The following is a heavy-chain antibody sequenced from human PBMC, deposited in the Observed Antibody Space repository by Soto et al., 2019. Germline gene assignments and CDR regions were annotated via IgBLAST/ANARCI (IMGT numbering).Heavy chain of an antibody. CDR1: GFTLSDYY. J-gene: IGHJ4*02. V-gene: IGHV3-11*06. D-gene: IGHD3-9*01. Sequence: KPGGSLRLSCAASGFTLSDYYMSWIRQAPGKGLEWVSYISSSSSYTNYADSVKGRFTISRDNAKNSLYLQMNSLRAEDTAVYYCARGYYDILTGYTTKFDYWGQGTLVTVSS. CDR2: ISSSSSYT. CDR3: ARGYYDILTGYTTKFDY.